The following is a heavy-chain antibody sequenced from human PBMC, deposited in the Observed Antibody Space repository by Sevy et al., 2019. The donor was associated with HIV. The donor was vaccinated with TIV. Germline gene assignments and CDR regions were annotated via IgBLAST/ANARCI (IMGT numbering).Heavy chain of an antibody. Sequence: GGSLRLSCPASGFTLSSYWMSWVRQAPGKGLEWVANIKQDGSEKNYVDSVKGRFTISRDNAKNSLYLQMNSLRADDTAVYYCARDGVMGSYWGQGTLVTVSS. J-gene: IGHJ4*02. V-gene: IGHV3-7*01. CDR3: ARDGVMGSY. CDR2: IKQDGSEK. D-gene: IGHD3-16*01. CDR1: GFTLSSYW.